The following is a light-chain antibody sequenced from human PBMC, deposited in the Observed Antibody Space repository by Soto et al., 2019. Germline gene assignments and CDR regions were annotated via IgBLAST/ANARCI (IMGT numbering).Light chain of an antibody. J-gene: IGKJ4*01. CDR1: QGISNY. CDR2: SAS. CDR3: QQLSNYPHT. Sequence: DIQLTQSPSSLSASVGDRFTITCRASQGISNYLNWYQQKPGKAPKLLMSSASSLQSAVPSRFSARGSGTDFTLTITNLQPEDFATYYCQQLSNYPHTVGGGPKVDIK. V-gene: IGKV1-39*01.